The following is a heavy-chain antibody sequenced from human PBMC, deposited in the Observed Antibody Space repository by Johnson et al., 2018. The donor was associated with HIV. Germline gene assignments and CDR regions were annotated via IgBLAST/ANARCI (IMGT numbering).Heavy chain of an antibody. CDR3: ARGANAAAGDAFDI. D-gene: IGHD6-13*01. J-gene: IGHJ3*02. CDR1: GFTLTTHW. V-gene: IGHV3-74*01. Sequence: VQLVESGGGLVQPGGSLRLSCAASGFTLTTHWMHWVRQAPGKGLVWVSRINRDGSTTDYADSVTGRFTISRDNAKNTVYLQMNSLRAEDTAVYFCARGANAAAGDAFDIWGQGTMVTVSS. CDR2: INRDGSTT.